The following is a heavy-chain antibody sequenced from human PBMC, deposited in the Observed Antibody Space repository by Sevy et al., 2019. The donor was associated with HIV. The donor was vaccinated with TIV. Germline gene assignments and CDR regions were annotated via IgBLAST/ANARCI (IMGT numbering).Heavy chain of an antibody. D-gene: IGHD2-15*01. J-gene: IGHJ5*02. CDR2: IKGDGSEI. CDR3: ARDPGGRDWFDP. Sequence: GGSLRLSCAASGFTFSYYRMSWVRQAPGKGLEWVAHIKGDGSEIYYVDSVKGRFTISRDNAKNSLFLEMNSLRAEDTAVYYCARDPGGRDWFDPWGQGTLVTVSS. CDR1: GFTFSYYR. V-gene: IGHV3-7*03.